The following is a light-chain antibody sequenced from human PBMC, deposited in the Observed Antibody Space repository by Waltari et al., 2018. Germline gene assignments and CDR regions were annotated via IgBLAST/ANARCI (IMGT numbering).Light chain of an antibody. Sequence: DTQMTQSPSSLSASVGDRVTITCRASQGIGNDLDWYQQKPGKAPKRLIYAASSLQSGVPSGFSGSGSGTEFTLTISSLQAEDFATYYCLQHISYPLAFGQGTNVEIK. J-gene: IGKJ1*01. V-gene: IGKV1-17*01. CDR2: AAS. CDR3: LQHISYPLA. CDR1: QGIGND.